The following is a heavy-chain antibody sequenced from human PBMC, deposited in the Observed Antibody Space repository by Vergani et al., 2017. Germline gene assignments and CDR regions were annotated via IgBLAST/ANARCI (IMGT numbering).Heavy chain of an antibody. CDR3: AKRSRAPFYCSSTSCPQPFDY. D-gene: IGHD2-2*01. CDR1: GFTFSSYA. J-gene: IGHJ4*02. CDR2: ISGSGGST. V-gene: IGHV3-23*01. Sequence: EVQLLESGGGLVQPGGSLRLSCAASGFTFSSYAMSWVRQAPGTGLEWVSAISGSGGSTYYADSVKGRFTISRDNSKNTLYLQMNSLRAEDTAVYYCAKRSRAPFYCSSTSCPQPFDYWGQGTLVTVSS.